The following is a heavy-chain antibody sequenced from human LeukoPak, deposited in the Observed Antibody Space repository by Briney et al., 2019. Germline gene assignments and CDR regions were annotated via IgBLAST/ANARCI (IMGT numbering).Heavy chain of an antibody. D-gene: IGHD3-3*01. J-gene: IGHJ4*02. CDR3: AKAGSNYDFWSGYYYYFDY. V-gene: IGHV3-30*02. CDR2: IRYDGSNK. CDR1: GFTLSSYG. Sequence: GGSLRLSCAASGFTLSSYGMHWVRQAPGKGLEWVAFIRYDGSNKYYADSVKGRFTISRDNSKNTLYLQMNSLRAEDTAVYYCAKAGSNYDFWSGYYYYFDYWGQGTLVTVSS.